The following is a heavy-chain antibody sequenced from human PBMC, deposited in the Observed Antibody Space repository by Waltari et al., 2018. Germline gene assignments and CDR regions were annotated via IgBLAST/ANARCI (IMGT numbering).Heavy chain of an antibody. CDR1: GFTFSSYA. V-gene: IGHV3-23*01. CDR2: ISGGGGST. J-gene: IGHJ4*02. Sequence: EVQLLESGGGLVQPGGSLRLSCAASGFTFSSYAMSWVRQAPGKGLEWVSAISGGGGSTYDADSVKGRLTISRDNSKNTLYLQMNSLRAEDTAVYYCARGHIAVAGMFGYWGQGTLVTVSS. D-gene: IGHD6-19*01. CDR3: ARGHIAVAGMFGY.